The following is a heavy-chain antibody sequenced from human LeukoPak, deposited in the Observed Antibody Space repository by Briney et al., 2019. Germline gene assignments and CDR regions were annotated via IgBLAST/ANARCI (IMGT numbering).Heavy chain of an antibody. CDR1: GFTVSSTY. D-gene: IGHD5-12*01. V-gene: IGHV3-53*01. CDR3: GRGGLVASFDY. CDR2: ISTGGTP. Sequence: GGSLRLSCAASGFTVSSTYMSWVRQAPGKGLEWVSVISTGGTPYYADSVKGRFSISRDDSKNTLYLQMNSLRAEDTAVYYCGRGGLVASFDYWGRGTLVTVSS. J-gene: IGHJ4*02.